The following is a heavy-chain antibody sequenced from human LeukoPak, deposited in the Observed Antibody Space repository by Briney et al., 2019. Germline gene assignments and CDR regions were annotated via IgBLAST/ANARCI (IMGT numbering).Heavy chain of an antibody. V-gene: IGHV4-59*01. D-gene: IGHD5-12*01. Sequence: SETLSLTCTVSGGSISSYYWSWIRQPPGKGLEWIGYIYYSGGTNYNPSLKSRVTISVDTSKNQFSLKLSSVTAADTAVYYCAKGPHGYDYYYYYYMDVWGKGTTVTVSS. CDR3: AKGPHGYDYYYYYYMDV. CDR2: IYYSGGT. J-gene: IGHJ6*03. CDR1: GGSISSYY.